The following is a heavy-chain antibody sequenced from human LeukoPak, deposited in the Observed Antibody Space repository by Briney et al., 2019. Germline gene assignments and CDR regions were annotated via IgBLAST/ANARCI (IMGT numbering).Heavy chain of an antibody. Sequence: ASVKASCKSSGYTFTSHYIHWVRQAPGQGLEWMGIINPSGDSASYVHNFQGRVTMTRDTSTSTLYMELANLTSEDTAVYYCAREYSERRGYWGNWFDPWGQGTLVTVSS. J-gene: IGHJ5*02. CDR2: INPSGDSA. CDR3: AREYSERRGYWGNWFDP. CDR1: GYTFTSHY. V-gene: IGHV1-46*01. D-gene: IGHD2-21*02.